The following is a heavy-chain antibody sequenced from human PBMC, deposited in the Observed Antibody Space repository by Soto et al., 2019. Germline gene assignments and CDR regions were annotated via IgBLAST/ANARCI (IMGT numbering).Heavy chain of an antibody. CDR3: ARGWTVVVPVRVAASPYFDL. V-gene: IGHV4-34*01. D-gene: IGHD2-21*02. Sequence: QVQLQQWGAGLLKPSETLSLTCAVYGGSFSGYYWSWIRQPPGKGLEWIGEINHSGSTNYNPSLNRRVTISVDTPTNQFSLRLSSVAAADTAVYYCARGWTVVVPVRVAASPYFDLWGRGTLVTVSS. J-gene: IGHJ2*01. CDR1: GGSFSGYY. CDR2: INHSGST.